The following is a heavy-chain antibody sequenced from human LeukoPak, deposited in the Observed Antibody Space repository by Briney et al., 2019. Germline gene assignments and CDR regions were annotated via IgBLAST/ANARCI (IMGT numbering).Heavy chain of an antibody. J-gene: IGHJ4*02. CDR3: ARVWRRRGVDVPAFDY. CDR2: INTNTGNP. D-gene: IGHD3-10*01. CDR1: GYTFSSYA. V-gene: IGHV7-4-1*02. Sequence: ASVKVSCKASGYTFSSYAMNWVRQAPGQGLEWMGWINTNTGNPTYAQGFTGRFVFSLDTSVSTAYLQISSLKTEDTAVYYCARVWRRRGVDVPAFDYWGQGTLVTVSS.